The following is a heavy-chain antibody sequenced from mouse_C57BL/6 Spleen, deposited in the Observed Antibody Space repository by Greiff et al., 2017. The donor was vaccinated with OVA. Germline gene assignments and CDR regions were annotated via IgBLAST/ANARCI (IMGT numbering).Heavy chain of an antibody. CDR1: GYTFTSYW. CDR2: IHPNSGST. V-gene: IGHV1-64*01. CDR3: ARSAGAEDYFDY. J-gene: IGHJ2*01. Sequence: QVQLQQPGAELVKPGASVQLSCKASGYTFTSYWMHWVKQRPGQGLEWIGMIHPNSGSTNYNEKFKSKATLTVDKSSSTAYMQLSSLTSEDSAVYYCARSAGAEDYFDYWGQGTTLTVSS. D-gene: IGHD1-2*01.